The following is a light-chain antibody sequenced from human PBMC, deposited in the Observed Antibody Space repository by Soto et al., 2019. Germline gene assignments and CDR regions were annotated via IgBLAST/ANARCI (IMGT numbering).Light chain of an antibody. CDR1: QSVSNN. V-gene: IGKV3-15*01. CDR3: QQYNSYSLT. CDR2: GAS. J-gene: IGKJ3*01. Sequence: EILLTQSPATLSVSPGERATLSCRASQSVSNNLAWYQQKPGQAPRLLIQGASTRATGIPGRFTGSGSGTEFTLTISSLQSEDFAVYYCQQYNSYSLTFGPGTKVDIK.